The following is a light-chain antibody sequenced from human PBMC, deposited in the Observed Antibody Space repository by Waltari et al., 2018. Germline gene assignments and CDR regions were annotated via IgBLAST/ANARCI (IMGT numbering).Light chain of an antibody. CDR2: KVF. CDR1: QGLIHSDGNTY. Sequence: DVVMTQSPLSLTVTLGQPASISCRSSQGLIHSDGNTYLNWFQQRPGQSPRRLIYKVFNRESGVPDRVSGSGSGTDFTLKISRVEAEDVGFYYCMQSTQWPRTFGQGTKVQIK. CDR3: MQSTQWPRT. V-gene: IGKV2-30*02. J-gene: IGKJ1*01.